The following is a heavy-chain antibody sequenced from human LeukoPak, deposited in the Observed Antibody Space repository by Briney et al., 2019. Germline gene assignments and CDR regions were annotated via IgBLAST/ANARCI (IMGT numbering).Heavy chain of an antibody. D-gene: IGHD6-19*01. V-gene: IGHV1-46*01. Sequence: EASVKVSCKASGYTFTSYYMHWVRQAPGQGLEWMGIINPSGGSTSYAQKFQGRVTMTRDMSTSTVYMELRSLRSDDTAVYYCARDLKMGYSSGRYSWGTGSSNDYWGQGTLVTVSS. CDR1: GYTFTSYY. J-gene: IGHJ4*02. CDR3: ARDLKMGYSSGRYSWGTGSSNDY. CDR2: INPSGGST.